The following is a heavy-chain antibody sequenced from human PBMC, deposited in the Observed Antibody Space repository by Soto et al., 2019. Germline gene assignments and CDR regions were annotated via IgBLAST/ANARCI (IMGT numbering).Heavy chain of an antibody. CDR3: ARVGRNDFWSGYRVGSFDY. CDR2: IYSGGST. V-gene: IGHV3-53*01. J-gene: IGHJ4*02. D-gene: IGHD3-3*01. CDR1: GFTVRSNY. Sequence: EVQLVESGGGLIQPGGSLRLSCAASGFTVRSNYMTWVRQAPGKGLEWVSVIYSGGSTYYADSVKGRFTISRDNSKNTLYLQMNSLRAEDTAVYYCARVGRNDFWSGYRVGSFDYWGQGTLVTVSS.